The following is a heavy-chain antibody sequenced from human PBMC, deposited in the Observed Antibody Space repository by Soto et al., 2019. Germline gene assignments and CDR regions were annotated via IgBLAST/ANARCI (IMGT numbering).Heavy chain of an antibody. CDR1: GGSISSSSYY. V-gene: IGHV4-39*01. CDR3: ARCFYGTYNWFDP. D-gene: IGHD2-2*01. J-gene: IGHJ5*02. CDR2: IYYSGST. Sequence: QLQLQESGPGLVKPSETLSLTCTVSGGSISSSSYYWGWIRQPPGKGLEWIGSIYYSGSTYYNPSLKSRVTISVDTSKNQFSLKLSSVTAADTAVYYCARCFYGTYNWFDPWGQGTLVTVSS.